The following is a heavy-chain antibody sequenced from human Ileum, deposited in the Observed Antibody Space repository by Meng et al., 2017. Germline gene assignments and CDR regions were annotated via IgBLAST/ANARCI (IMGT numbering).Heavy chain of an antibody. CDR2: IWYDGSNK. V-gene: IGHV3-33*01. Sequence: GESLKISCAASGFTFSSYDMHWVRQAPGKGLEWVTVIWYDGSNKYYADSVKGRFTISRDNSKNTLYLQMNSLRAEDTAVYYCAREYGDYGQDYWGQGNRV. CDR3: AREYGDYGQDY. CDR1: GFTFSSYD. D-gene: IGHD4-17*01. J-gene: IGHJ4*02.